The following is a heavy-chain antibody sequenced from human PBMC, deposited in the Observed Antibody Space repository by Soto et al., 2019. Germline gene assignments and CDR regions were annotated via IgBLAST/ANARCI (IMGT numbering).Heavy chain of an antibody. Sequence: QVQLVQSGAEVKKPGASVKVSCKASGYTFTSYGISWVRQAPGQGLEWMGWISAYNGNTNYAQKLQGRVTMTTDTSTSTAYMELRSLRSDDTAVYYCAMGRIGYCSGGSCHDRYYYYGMDVWGQGTTVTVSS. D-gene: IGHD2-15*01. CDR2: ISAYNGNT. CDR3: AMGRIGYCSGGSCHDRYYYYGMDV. J-gene: IGHJ6*02. CDR1: GYTFTSYG. V-gene: IGHV1-18*04.